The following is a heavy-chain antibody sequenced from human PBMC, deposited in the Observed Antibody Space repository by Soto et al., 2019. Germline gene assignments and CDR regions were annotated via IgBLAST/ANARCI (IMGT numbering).Heavy chain of an antibody. CDR3: ARDTNYYDSSGYSDW. CDR2: ISAYNGNT. V-gene: IGHV1-18*04. CDR1: GYTFTSYG. D-gene: IGHD3-22*01. Sequence: GSVKVYLKASGYTFTSYGISWVRQAPGQGLEWMGWISAYNGNTNYAQKLQGRVTMTTDTSTSTAYMELRSLRSDDTAVYYCARDTNYYDSSGYSDWWGQGTLVTVSS. J-gene: IGHJ4*02.